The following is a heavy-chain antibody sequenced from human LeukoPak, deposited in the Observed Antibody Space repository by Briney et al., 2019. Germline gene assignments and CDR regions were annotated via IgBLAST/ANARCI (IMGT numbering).Heavy chain of an antibody. J-gene: IGHJ4*02. CDR2: ISSSSSYI. Sequence: GGSLRLSCAASGFTFSTYNMNWVRQAPGKGLEWVSSISSSSSYIYYADSVKGRFTISRDNAKNSLYLQMNSLRAEDTAVYYCARVYYDYVWGSYRPMDYWGQGTLVTVSS. CDR3: ARVYYDYVWGSYRPMDY. D-gene: IGHD3-16*02. CDR1: GFTFSTYN. V-gene: IGHV3-21*01.